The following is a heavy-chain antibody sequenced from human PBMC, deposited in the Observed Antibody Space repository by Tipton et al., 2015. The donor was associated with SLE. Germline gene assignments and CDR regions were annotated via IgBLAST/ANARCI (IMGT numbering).Heavy chain of an antibody. V-gene: IGHV4-34*01. CDR2: INHSGST. J-gene: IGHJ4*02. CDR1: GGSISGYY. D-gene: IGHD6-6*01. CDR3: ARGTLAARRGLDY. Sequence: TLSLTCTVSGGSISGYYWSWIRQPPGKGLEWIGEINHSGSTNYNPSLKSRVTISVDTSKNQFSLKLSSVTAADTAVYYCARGTLAARRGLDYWGQGTLVTVSS.